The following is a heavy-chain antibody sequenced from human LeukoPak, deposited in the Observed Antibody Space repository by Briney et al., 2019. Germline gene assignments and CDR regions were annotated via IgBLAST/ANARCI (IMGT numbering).Heavy chain of an antibody. V-gene: IGHV1-69*05. CDR3: ATRWGMITGTFDAFDI. CDR2: IIPIFGTA. CDR1: GGTFSSYA. Sequence: SVKVSCKASGGTFSSYAISWVRQAPGQGLEWMGGIIPIFGTANYAQKFQGRVTITTDESTSTAYMELSSLRSEDTAVYYCATRWGMITGTFDAFDIWGQGTMVTVSS. D-gene: IGHD1-7*01. J-gene: IGHJ3*02.